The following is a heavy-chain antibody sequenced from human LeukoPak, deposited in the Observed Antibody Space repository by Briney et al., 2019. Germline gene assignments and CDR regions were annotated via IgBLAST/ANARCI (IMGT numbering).Heavy chain of an antibody. D-gene: IGHD1-1*01. CDR3: AKQMSTHYYYYGMDV. CDR1: GFTFSSYA. CDR2: LSGSGGST. J-gene: IGHJ6*02. Sequence: GGSLRLSCAASGFTFSSYAMSWVRQAPGKGLEWVSALSGSGGSTYYADSVKGRFTISRDNSKNTLYLQVNSLRAEDTAVYYCAKQMSTHYYYYGMDVWGQGTTVTVSS. V-gene: IGHV3-23*01.